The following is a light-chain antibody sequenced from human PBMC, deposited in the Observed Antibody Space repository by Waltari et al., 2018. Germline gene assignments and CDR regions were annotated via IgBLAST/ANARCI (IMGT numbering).Light chain of an antibody. CDR3: QAWDSNTVV. J-gene: IGLJ2*01. V-gene: IGLV3-1*01. Sequence: SYELTQPPSVTVSPGQTASIPCSGDKLGGKYASWYQLRAGQSPILVISQHNQRPSGIPERFSGSYSGNTATLTISGTQTMDEADYYCQAWDSNTVVFGGGTKLSVL. CDR2: QHN. CDR1: KLGGKY.